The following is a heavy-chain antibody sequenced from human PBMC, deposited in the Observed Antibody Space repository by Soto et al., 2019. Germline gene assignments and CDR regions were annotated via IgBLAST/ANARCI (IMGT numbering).Heavy chain of an antibody. Sequence: PSETLSLTCAVYGGSFSGYYWSWIRQPPGKGLEWIGEINHSGSTNYNPSLKGRVTISVDTSKNQFSLKLSSVTAADTAVYYCARGRARDYDFWSGYPRGYFDYWGQGTLVTLSS. CDR3: ARGRARDYDFWSGYPRGYFDY. V-gene: IGHV4-34*01. CDR2: INHSGST. J-gene: IGHJ4*02. D-gene: IGHD3-3*01. CDR1: GGSFSGYY.